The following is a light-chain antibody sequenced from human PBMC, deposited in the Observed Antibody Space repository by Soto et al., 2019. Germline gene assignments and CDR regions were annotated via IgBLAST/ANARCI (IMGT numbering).Light chain of an antibody. V-gene: IGKV1-5*03. CDR1: QSISSW. Sequence: DTQMTQSPSTLSASVGDRVTITCRASQSISSWLAWYQQKPGKAPKLLIYKASTLQSGVPSRFSGRGSGTEFTLTISSLQPDDFATYYCHQYDSYPLTFGGGTKVEIK. CDR3: HQYDSYPLT. CDR2: KAS. J-gene: IGKJ4*01.